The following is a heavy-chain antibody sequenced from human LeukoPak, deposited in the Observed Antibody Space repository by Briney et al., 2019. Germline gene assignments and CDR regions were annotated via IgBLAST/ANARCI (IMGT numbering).Heavy chain of an antibody. J-gene: IGHJ3*02. V-gene: IGHV1-18*01. CDR2: ISAYNGNT. CDR1: GYTFTSYG. Sequence: ASVKVSCKAFGYTFTSYGISWVRQAPGQGLEWMGWISAYNGNTNYAQKHQGRVTMTTDTSTSTAYMELRSLRSDDTAVYYCARVPSSVTFGGVIVQIWDDAFDIWGQGTMVTVSS. D-gene: IGHD3-16*02. CDR3: ARVPSSVTFGGVIVQIWDDAFDI.